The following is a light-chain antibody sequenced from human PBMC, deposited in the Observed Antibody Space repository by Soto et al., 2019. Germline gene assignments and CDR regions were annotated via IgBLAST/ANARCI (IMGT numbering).Light chain of an antibody. CDR1: QSVSSNY. J-gene: IGKJ1*01. V-gene: IGKV3-20*01. CDR2: GAS. CDR3: QQYSRLPRT. Sequence: EIVLTQSPGTLSVSPGESATLACRASQSVSSNYLAWYQQKPGQPPRLLIYGASSRATGIPDRFSGSGSGADFTLTILRPEPEDFAVYYCQQYSRLPRTFGQGTRVDIK.